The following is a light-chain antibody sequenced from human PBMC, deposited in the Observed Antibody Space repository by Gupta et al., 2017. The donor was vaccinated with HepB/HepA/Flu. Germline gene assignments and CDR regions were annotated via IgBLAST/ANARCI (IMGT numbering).Light chain of an antibody. CDR1: QSVLYSSNNKNY. J-gene: IGKJ1*01. Sequence: DIVMTQSPDSLAVSLGVRATINCKSSQSVLYSSNNKNYLAWYQQKPGQPPKLLIYWASTRESGFPDRFSGSGSGTDFTLTISSLQAEDVAVYYCQQYYSTPVTFGQGTKVEIK. CDR3: QQYYSTPVT. V-gene: IGKV4-1*01. CDR2: WAS.